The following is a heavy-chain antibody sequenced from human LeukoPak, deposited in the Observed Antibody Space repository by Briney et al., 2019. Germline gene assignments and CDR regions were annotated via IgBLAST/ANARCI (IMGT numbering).Heavy chain of an antibody. CDR1: GGSISSGNYS. CDR3: ARQVEFGSGWSRFGAFDI. D-gene: IGHD6-19*01. CDR2: IYYSGST. J-gene: IGHJ3*02. V-gene: IGHV4-30-4*07. Sequence: SQTLSLTCAVSGGSISSGNYSWSWIRQPPGKGLEWIGYIYYSGSTNYNPSLKSRVTISVDTSKNQFSLKLSSVTAADTAVYYCARQVEFGSGWSRFGAFDIWGQGTMVTVSS.